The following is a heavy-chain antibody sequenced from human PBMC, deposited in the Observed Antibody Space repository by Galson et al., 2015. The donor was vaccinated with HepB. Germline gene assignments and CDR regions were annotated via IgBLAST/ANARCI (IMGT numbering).Heavy chain of an antibody. J-gene: IGHJ3*02. Sequence: SLRLSCATSGFTFSSYAMGWVRQAPGKGLEWVSAISGSGGSTYYADSVKGWFTISRDNSKNTLYLQMNSLRAEDTAVYYCAKDPPLLTAGDAFDNWGQGTMVTVSS. D-gene: IGHD3-16*01. CDR3: AKDPPLLTAGDAFDN. CDR1: GFTFSSYA. V-gene: IGHV3-23*01. CDR2: ISGSGGST.